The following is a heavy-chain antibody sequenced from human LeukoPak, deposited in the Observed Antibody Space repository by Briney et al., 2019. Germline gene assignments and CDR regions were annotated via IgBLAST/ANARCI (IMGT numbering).Heavy chain of an antibody. CDR2: INHSGST. CDR3: ARGPGYYDSSGYRY. D-gene: IGHD3-22*01. CDR1: GGSFSGYY. V-gene: IGHV4-34*01. J-gene: IGHJ4*02. Sequence: SETLSLTCAVYGGSFSGYYWSWIRQPPGKGLEWIGEINHSGSTNYNPSLKSRVTISVDTSKNQFSLKLSSATAADTAVYYCARGPGYYDSSGYRYWGQGTLVTVSS.